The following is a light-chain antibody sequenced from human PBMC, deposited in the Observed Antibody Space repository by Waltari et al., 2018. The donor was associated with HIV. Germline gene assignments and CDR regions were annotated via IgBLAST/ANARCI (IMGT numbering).Light chain of an antibody. CDR1: SSNIGAGYG. Sequence: QSVLTQPPSVSGAPGQRVTISCTGSSSNIGAGYGVHWYQQLPGTAPKLLIYGNSNRPSGVPDRFSGSKSGTSASLAISGLQSEDEADYYCATWDDSLSGWVFGGGTKLTVL. CDR2: GNS. J-gene: IGLJ3*02. V-gene: IGLV1-40*01. CDR3: ATWDDSLSGWV.